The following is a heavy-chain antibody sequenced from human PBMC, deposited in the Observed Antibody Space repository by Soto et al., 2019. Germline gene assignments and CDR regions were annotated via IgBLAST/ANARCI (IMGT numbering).Heavy chain of an antibody. CDR3: AHRGVATTAFDY. V-gene: IGHV2-5*02. CDR1: GFSLSTSGVG. D-gene: IGHD5-12*01. CDR2: IYWDDDK. Sequence: QITLKESGPTLVKPTQTLTLTCTFSGFSLSTSGVGVGWIRQPPGKALEWLALIYWDDDKRYSPSLKPRLTITKDTSKNQAVLTMTNLDPVDTATYYCAHRGVATTAFDYWGQGALVTVSS. J-gene: IGHJ4*02.